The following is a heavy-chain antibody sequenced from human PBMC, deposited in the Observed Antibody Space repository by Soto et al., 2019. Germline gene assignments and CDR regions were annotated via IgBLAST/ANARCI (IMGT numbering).Heavy chain of an antibody. V-gene: IGHV3-23*01. CDR2: ISGTGDNT. CDR3: AKAGFSSSWSPTYFDS. Sequence: EVQLLESGGGLVQPGGSLRLSCAASGFTFTSYAMNWVRLAPGKGLEWVSAISGTGDNTYYSDSVKGRFTISRDNTKNTLYLQMNSLRAEDTAVYYCAKAGFSSSWSPTYFDSWGQVTLVTVSS. D-gene: IGHD6-13*01. CDR1: GFTFTSYA. J-gene: IGHJ4*02.